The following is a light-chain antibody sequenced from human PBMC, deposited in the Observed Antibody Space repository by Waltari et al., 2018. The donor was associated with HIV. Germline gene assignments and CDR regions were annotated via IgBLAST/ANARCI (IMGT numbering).Light chain of an antibody. Sequence: EVVMTQSPATLSVSPGERATVSCRASQSVSSNLAWYQQKPGQAPRLLIYGASTRATGIPVRFSGSGSGTDFTLTISSLQSEDFAVYYCQQYNKGPPWTFGQGSKVEIK. CDR1: QSVSSN. CDR2: GAS. J-gene: IGKJ1*01. V-gene: IGKV3-15*01. CDR3: QQYNKGPPWT.